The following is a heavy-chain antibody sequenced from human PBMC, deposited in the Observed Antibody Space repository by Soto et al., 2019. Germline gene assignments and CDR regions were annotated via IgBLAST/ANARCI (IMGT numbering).Heavy chain of an antibody. Sequence: PGGSLRLSCAASGFTFNNYAMRWVRQAPGKGLEWVSGVSGSGESTSYAESVKGRFTISRDNSKNTLYLQMNSLRAEVTAVYYCAKVNSDYNFPDYWGQGTLVTVSS. CDR1: GFTFNNYA. CDR2: VSGSGEST. CDR3: AKVNSDYNFPDY. D-gene: IGHD5-12*01. V-gene: IGHV3-23*01. J-gene: IGHJ4*02.